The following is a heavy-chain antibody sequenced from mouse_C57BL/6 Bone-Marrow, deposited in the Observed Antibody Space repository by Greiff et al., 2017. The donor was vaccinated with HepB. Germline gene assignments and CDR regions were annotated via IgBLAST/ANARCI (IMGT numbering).Heavy chain of an antibody. D-gene: IGHD2-1*01. J-gene: IGHJ3*01. CDR3: ARTGGNYGFAY. V-gene: IGHV5-15*01. Sequence: EVNVVESGGGLVQPGGSLKLSCAASGFTFSDYGMAWVRQAPRKGPEWVAFISNLAYSIYYADTVTGRFTISRENAKNTLYLEMSSLRSEDTAMYYCARTGGNYGFAYWGQGTLVTVSA. CDR2: ISNLAYSI. CDR1: GFTFSDYG.